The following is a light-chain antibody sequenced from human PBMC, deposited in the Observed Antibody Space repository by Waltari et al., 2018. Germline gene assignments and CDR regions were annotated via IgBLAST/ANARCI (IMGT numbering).Light chain of an antibody. CDR1: QSPLHSNGNIY. Sequence: DIVMIQSPVSLPVSPGERASISCRSSQSPLHSNGNIYLDWYVQKPGQSPQLLIYSVSNRASGVPDRFSGSGSGTDFTLKISRVEAEDVVVYYCMNAVQTLTFGGGTKVEIK. J-gene: IGKJ4*01. CDR3: MNAVQTLT. CDR2: SVS. V-gene: IGKV2-28*01.